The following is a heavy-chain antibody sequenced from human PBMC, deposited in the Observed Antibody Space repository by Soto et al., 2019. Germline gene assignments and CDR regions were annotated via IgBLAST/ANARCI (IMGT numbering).Heavy chain of an antibody. V-gene: IGHV6-1*01. J-gene: IGHJ6*02. CDR1: GDSVSSNSAA. D-gene: IGHD6-19*01. CDR2: TYYRSKWYN. Sequence: QVQLQQSGPGLVKPSQTLSLTCAISGDSVSSNSAAWNWIRQSPSRGLEWLGRTYYRSKWYNDYAVSVKSRITINPDTSKNQFSLQLNSVTPEDTAVYYCARGQWLAQNYYYYYGMDVWGQGTTVTVSS. CDR3: ARGQWLAQNYYYYYGMDV.